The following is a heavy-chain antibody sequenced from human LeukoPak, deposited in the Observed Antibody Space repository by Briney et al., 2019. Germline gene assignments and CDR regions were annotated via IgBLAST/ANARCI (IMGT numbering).Heavy chain of an antibody. V-gene: IGHV3-23*01. CDR2: ISASGGST. J-gene: IGHJ4*02. D-gene: IGHD2-2*01. Sequence: PGGSLRLSCAASGSTFSNYAMSWVRQAPGRGLEWVSAISASGGSTYYADSVKGRFTISRDNSKNTLYLQMNSLRAEDTAVYYCAKAPCSSTSCRYYFDYWGQGSQVTVSS. CDR3: AKAPCSSTSCRYYFDY. CDR1: GSTFSNYA.